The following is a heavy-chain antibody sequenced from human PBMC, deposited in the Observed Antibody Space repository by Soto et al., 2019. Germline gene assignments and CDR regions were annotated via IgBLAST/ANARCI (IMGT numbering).Heavy chain of an antibody. CDR1: GFIFRSSG. J-gene: IGHJ4*02. D-gene: IGHD3-22*01. CDR3: ACGPDYYDSSGYYYN. Sequence: GGSLRLSCAASGFIFRSSGMHWVRQAPGKGLEWVAVISYDGSNKYYADSVKGRFTISRDNAKNTLYLQMNSLRAEDTAVYYCACGPDYYDSSGYYYNWGQGTLVTVSS. V-gene: IGHV3-30*03. CDR2: ISYDGSNK.